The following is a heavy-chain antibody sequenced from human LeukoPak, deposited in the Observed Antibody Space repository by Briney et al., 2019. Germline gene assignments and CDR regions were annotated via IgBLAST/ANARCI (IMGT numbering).Heavy chain of an antibody. D-gene: IGHD3-16*02. CDR2: ISYDGSNK. J-gene: IGHJ4*02. CDR1: GFTFSSYA. Sequence: GGSLRLSCAASGFTFSSYAMHWVRQALGKGLEWVAVISYDGSNKYYADSVKGRFTISRDNSKNTLYLQMNSLRAEDTAVYYCVAFGGVIADDYWGQGTLVTVSS. CDR3: VAFGGVIADDY. V-gene: IGHV3-30-3*01.